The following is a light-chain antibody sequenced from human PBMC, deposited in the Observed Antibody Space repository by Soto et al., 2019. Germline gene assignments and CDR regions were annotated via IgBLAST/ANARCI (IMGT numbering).Light chain of an antibody. CDR2: RDS. J-gene: IGLJ1*01. CDR3: QVWDSSTNV. V-gene: IGLV3-9*01. Sequence: SYELTQPLSVSVALGQTARITCGGNNIGSKNVHWYQQKPGQAPVLVIYRDSNRPSGIPERFSGSNSGNTATLTIGRAQAGDEADYYCQVWDSSTNVFGTGTKVTVL. CDR1: NIGSKN.